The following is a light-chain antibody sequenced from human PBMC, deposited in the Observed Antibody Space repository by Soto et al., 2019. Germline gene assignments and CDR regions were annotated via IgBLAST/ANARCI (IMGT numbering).Light chain of an antibody. V-gene: IGKV1-5*03. CDR3: QQYNDWTKT. Sequence: IHMTQSPSTLSASVLDRVTITCGASQSISRWLDWYQKKKGKAPKLLIYKASSLESGVPSRVRGRGSGTEVTITISSMKYEDFEVYQCQQYNDWTKTFGHGTKVDIK. J-gene: IGKJ1*01. CDR1: QSISRW. CDR2: KAS.